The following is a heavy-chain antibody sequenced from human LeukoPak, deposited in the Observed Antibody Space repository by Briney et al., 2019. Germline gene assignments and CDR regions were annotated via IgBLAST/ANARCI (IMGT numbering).Heavy chain of an antibody. CDR3: ARDVGASAPDAFDI. D-gene: IGHD1-26*01. CDR2: ISSSSNYV. J-gene: IGHJ3*02. V-gene: IGHV3-21*01. Sequence: GGSLRLSCAASGFTFSTYNMNWVRQAPGKGLEWVSSISSSSNYVYYADSVKGRFTISRDNAKNSLYLQMNSLRAEDTDVYYCARDVGASAPDAFDIWGKGQWSPSLQ. CDR1: GFTFSTYN.